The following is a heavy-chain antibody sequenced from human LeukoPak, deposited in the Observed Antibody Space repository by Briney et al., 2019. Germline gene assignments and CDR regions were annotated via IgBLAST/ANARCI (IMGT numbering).Heavy chain of an antibody. V-gene: IGHV1-2*02. CDR2: INPNSGGT. CDR1: GYTFTGYY. Sequence: ASVKVSCKASGYTFTGYYMHWVRQAPGQGLEWMGWINPNSGGTNYAQKFQGRVTMTRGTSISTAYMELSRLRSDDTAVYYCATLGYCSSTSCPLFDYWGQGTPVTVSS. J-gene: IGHJ4*02. D-gene: IGHD2-2*01. CDR3: ATLGYCSSTSCPLFDY.